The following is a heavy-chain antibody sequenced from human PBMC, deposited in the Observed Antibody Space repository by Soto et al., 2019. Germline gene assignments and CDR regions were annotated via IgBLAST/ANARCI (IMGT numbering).Heavy chain of an antibody. Sequence: GGSLRLSCAASGFTVSSNYMSWVRQAPGKGLEWVSVIYSGGSTYYADSVKGRFTISRDNSKNTLYLQMNSLRAEDTAVYYCARGGAARQVHYYGMDVWGQGTTVTVSS. CDR2: IYSGGST. J-gene: IGHJ6*02. V-gene: IGHV3-53*01. CDR1: GFTVSSNY. CDR3: ARGGAARQVHYYGMDV. D-gene: IGHD6-6*01.